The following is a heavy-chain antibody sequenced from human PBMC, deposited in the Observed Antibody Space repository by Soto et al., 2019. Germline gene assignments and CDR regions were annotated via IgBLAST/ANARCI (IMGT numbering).Heavy chain of an antibody. CDR2: IGTAGDT. D-gene: IGHD2-15*01. CDR1: GFTFSSYD. J-gene: IGHJ6*02. Sequence: GSLRLSCAASGFTFSSYDMHWVRQATGKGLEWVSAIGTAGDTYYPGSVKGRFTISRENAKNSLYLQMNSLRAEDTAVYYCARERGYCSGGSCYAYGMDVWGQGTTVTVSS. V-gene: IGHV3-13*01. CDR3: ARERGYCSGGSCYAYGMDV.